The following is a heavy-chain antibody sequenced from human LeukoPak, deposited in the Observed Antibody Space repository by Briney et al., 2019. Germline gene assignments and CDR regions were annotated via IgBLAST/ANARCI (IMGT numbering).Heavy chain of an antibody. J-gene: IGHJ4*02. CDR3: ARDRDKRDYSNYDYDY. D-gene: IGHD4-11*01. CDR1: GFTFSRYQ. Sequence: GGSLRLSCAASGFTFSRYQMNWVRQAPGKGLEGVSYITNSGSTVYYADSVKGRFTISRDNAKNSLYLQMNSLRDEDTAVYYCARDRDKRDYSNYDYDYWGQGTLVTVSS. V-gene: IGHV3-48*03. CDR2: ITNSGSTV.